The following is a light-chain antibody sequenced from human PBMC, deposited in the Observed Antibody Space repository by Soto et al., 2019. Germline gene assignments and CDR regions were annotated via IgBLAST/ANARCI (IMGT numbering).Light chain of an antibody. CDR2: DVS. J-gene: IGLJ1*01. CDR3: FSYAGLTV. V-gene: IGLV2-11*01. Sequence: QSALTQPRSVSGSPGQSVTISCTGTSSDVGGYNYVSWYQQHPGKAPKLMIYDVSKRPSGVPDRFSGSKSGNTASLTISGLQAEDEADYYCFSYAGLTVFGTGTKLTVL. CDR1: SSDVGGYNY.